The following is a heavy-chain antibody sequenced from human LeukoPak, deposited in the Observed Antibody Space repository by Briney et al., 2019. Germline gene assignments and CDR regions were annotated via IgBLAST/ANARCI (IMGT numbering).Heavy chain of an antibody. V-gene: IGHV1-18*01. CDR3: ARGGPTTYDLSI. CDR1: GHIFTSYG. CDR2: ISAYNGNT. D-gene: IGHD3/OR15-3a*01. J-gene: IGHJ3*02. Sequence: ASVKVSCKASGHIFTSYGISWVRQAPGQGLEWMGWISAYNGNTKYVVQKLQGRVTMTTDTSTTTAYMELGSLRSDDTAVYYCARGGPTTYDLSIWGQGTMVTVSS.